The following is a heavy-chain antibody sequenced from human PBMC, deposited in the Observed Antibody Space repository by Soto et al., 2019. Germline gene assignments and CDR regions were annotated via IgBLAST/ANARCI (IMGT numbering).Heavy chain of an antibody. V-gene: IGHV3-23*01. CDR3: AGPGYSSQDY. J-gene: IGHJ4*02. CDR1: GFTFSSFA. Sequence: LRLSCAASGFTFSSFALSWVRQAPGKGLEWVSAISGSGDGTDYAASVKGRFTISRDNSKNTLYLQMNSLRAEDTAVYYCAGPGYSSQDYWGQGALVTVSS. CDR2: ISGSGDGT. D-gene: IGHD5-18*01.